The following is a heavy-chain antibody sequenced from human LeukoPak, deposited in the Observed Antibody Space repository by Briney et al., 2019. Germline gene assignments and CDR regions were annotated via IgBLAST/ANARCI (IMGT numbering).Heavy chain of an antibody. D-gene: IGHD1-26*01. J-gene: IGHJ5*02. CDR1: GGSFSSKA. V-gene: IGHV1-46*01. CDR2: IKHTGGRT. CDR3: ARDNSVGDNAWWFDP. Sequence: ASVKVSCKSSGGSFSSKAISWVRQAPGQGLEWMGLIKHTGGRTGYAQKFQGRATMNRDMSTSTDYMELSSLRSEDTAIYYCARDNSVGDNAWWFDPWGQGTLVTVSS.